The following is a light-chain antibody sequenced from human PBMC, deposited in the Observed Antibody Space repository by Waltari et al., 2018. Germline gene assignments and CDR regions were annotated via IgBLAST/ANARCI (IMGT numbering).Light chain of an antibody. V-gene: IGLV4-69*01. J-gene: IGLJ3*02. CDR1: SGHITNV. Sequence: QLELTQSPSASASLGASVKLTCTLSSGHITNVVAWHQQQPQKGPRYLMKVNSDGSHSMGDEIPDRFSGSSSGAERYLTISSLQSEDEADYYCQTGGHGTWVFGGGTKLTVL. CDR3: QTGGHGTWV. CDR2: VNSDGSH.